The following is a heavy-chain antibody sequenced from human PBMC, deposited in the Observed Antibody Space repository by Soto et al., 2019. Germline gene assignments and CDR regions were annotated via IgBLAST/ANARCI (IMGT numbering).Heavy chain of an antibody. CDR1: GYTFTTYD. V-gene: IGHV1-8*01. CDR2: MNPTTGNS. CDR3: AAHPGGGGY. J-gene: IGHJ4*02. D-gene: IGHD3-10*01. Sequence: ASVKVSCKASGYTFTTYDIHWVRQATGQGLEWMGWMNPTTGNSRFAQRFLGRVTLTRDTSISTAYMELTGLKSDDTAIYYCAAHPGGGGYWGQGTLVTVSS.